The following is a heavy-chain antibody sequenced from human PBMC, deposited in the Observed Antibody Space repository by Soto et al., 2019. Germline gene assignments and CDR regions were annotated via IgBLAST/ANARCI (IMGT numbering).Heavy chain of an antibody. Sequence: PGGSLRLSCAASGFTFSSYGMHWVRQAPGKGLEWVAVISYDGSNKYYADSVKGRFTISRDNSKNTLYLQMNSLRAEDTAVYYCAKDLRLELSNYYYYYYMDVWGKGTTVTV. CDR1: GFTFSSYG. CDR2: ISYDGSNK. D-gene: IGHD1-7*01. J-gene: IGHJ6*03. CDR3: AKDLRLELSNYYYYYYMDV. V-gene: IGHV3-30*18.